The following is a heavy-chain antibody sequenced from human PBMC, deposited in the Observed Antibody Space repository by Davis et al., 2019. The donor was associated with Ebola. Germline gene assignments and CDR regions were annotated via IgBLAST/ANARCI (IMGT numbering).Heavy chain of an antibody. CDR1: GGSFSGYY. Sequence: SETLSLTCAVYGGSFSGYYWSWIRQSPGKGLDWIGEVFDSGSTNYNPSLKSRVTLSVDTSKNQFSLKLTSVTAADTAMYYCARGEVRYCSSTSCYNYGMDVWGQGTTVTVSS. D-gene: IGHD2-2*02. CDR3: ARGEVRYCSSTSCYNYGMDV. V-gene: IGHV4-34*01. J-gene: IGHJ6*02. CDR2: VFDSGST.